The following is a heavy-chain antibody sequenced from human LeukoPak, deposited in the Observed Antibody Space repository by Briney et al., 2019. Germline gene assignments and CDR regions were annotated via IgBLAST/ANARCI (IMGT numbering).Heavy chain of an antibody. CDR3: ARSYDSSGQGAAFDY. Sequence: GGSLRLSCAASGFTFSSYAMHWVRQAPGKGLEWVAVISYDGSNKYYADSVKGRFTISRDNSKNTLYLQMNSLRAEDTAVYYCARSYDSSGQGAAFDYWGQGTLDTVSS. CDR1: GFTFSSYA. V-gene: IGHV3-30-3*01. CDR2: ISYDGSNK. D-gene: IGHD3-22*01. J-gene: IGHJ4*02.